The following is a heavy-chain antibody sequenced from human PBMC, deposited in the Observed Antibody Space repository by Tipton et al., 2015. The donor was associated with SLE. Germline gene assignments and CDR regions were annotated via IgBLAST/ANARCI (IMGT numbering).Heavy chain of an antibody. V-gene: IGHV3-21*01. D-gene: IGHD7-27*01. CDR2: ISSGSSFI. Sequence: GSLRLSCAASGFTFSSYAMHWVRLAPGKGLEWVSSISSGSSFIYYADSVKGRFTISRDNAKNSLYLQMNSLRAEDTAVYYCTRDNHHWGSGAFDIWGQGTMVTVSS. J-gene: IGHJ3*02. CDR3: TRDNHHWGSGAFDI. CDR1: GFTFSSYA.